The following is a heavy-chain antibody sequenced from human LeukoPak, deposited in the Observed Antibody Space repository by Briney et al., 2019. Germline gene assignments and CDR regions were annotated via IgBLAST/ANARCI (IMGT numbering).Heavy chain of an antibody. D-gene: IGHD3-9*01. CDR3: ARGGQGTISRRAYYYYGMDV. Sequence: ASVKVSCKASGYTFTRYDINWVRQATGQGLEWMGWMNPNSGNTGYAQKFQGRVTMTRNTSISTAYMELSSLRSEDTAVYYCARGGQGTISRRAYYYYGMDVWGQGTTVTVSS. J-gene: IGHJ6*02. V-gene: IGHV1-8*01. CDR1: GYTFTRYD. CDR2: MNPNSGNT.